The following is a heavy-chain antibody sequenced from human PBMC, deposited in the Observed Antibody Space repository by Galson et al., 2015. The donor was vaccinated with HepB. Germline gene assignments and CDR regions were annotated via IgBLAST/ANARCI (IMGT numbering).Heavy chain of an antibody. Sequence: QSGAEVKKPGESLKISCKGSGYSFTGYGISWVRQAPGQGLEWMGWISAYNGNTNYAQKLQGRVTMTTDTSTSTAYMELRSLRSDDTAVYYCARERSGVVGATKAVAYYYYYGMDVWGQGTTVTVSS. D-gene: IGHD1-26*01. CDR1: GYSFTGYG. J-gene: IGHJ6*02. CDR3: ARERSGVVGATKAVAYYYYYGMDV. CDR2: ISAYNGNT. V-gene: IGHV1-18*04.